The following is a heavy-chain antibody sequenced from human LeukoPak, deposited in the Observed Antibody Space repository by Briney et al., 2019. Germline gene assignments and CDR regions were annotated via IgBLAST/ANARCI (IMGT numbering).Heavy chain of an antibody. D-gene: IGHD2-21*02. J-gene: IGHJ6*02. CDR1: GSICSNCG. CDR3: ARDLGVTDPPPYGLDV. Sequence: AVKVSCKASGSICSNCGITWVRQAPGQGLEWRGRIIPILDVALYAQKFQRRVTITADKHTSTPSMELSTLRPDDTAVYYCARDLGVTDPPPYGLDVWGQGTTVTVSS. CDR2: IIPILDVA. V-gene: IGHV1-69*04.